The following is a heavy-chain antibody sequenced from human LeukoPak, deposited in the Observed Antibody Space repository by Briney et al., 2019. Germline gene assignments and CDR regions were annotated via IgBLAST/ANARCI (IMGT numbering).Heavy chain of an antibody. CDR2: IYPGDSDT. J-gene: IGHJ6*03. Sequence: GESLKISCKGSGYSFTSYWIGWVRQMPGEGLEWMGIIYPGDSDTRYSPSFQGQVTISADKSISTAYLQWSSLKASDTAVYYCARQAIRVAGINGYDMDVWGKGTTVTFSS. CDR3: ARQAIRVAGINGYDMDV. V-gene: IGHV5-51*01. D-gene: IGHD6-19*01. CDR1: GYSFTSYW.